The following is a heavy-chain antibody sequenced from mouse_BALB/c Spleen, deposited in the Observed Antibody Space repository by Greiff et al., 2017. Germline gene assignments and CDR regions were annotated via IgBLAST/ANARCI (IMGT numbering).Heavy chain of an antibody. D-gene: IGHD3-1*01. CDR1: GFTINDYY. J-gene: IGHJ2*01. V-gene: IGHV14-4*02. CDR3: NSKLGDYFDY. Sequence: VQLQQSGAELVRSGASVKLSCTASGFTINDYYMHWVKQRPEQGLEWIGWIDPENGDTEYAPKFQGKATMTADTSSKAAYLQLSSLTSEDTAVYYCNSKLGDYFDYWGQGTTLTVSS. CDR2: IDPENGDT.